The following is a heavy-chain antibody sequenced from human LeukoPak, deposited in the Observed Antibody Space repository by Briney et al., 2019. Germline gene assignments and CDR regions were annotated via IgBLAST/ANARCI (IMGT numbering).Heavy chain of an antibody. V-gene: IGHV4-4*07. Sequence: PSETLSLTCTVSGGSISSYYWSWIRQPAGKGLEWIGRIYTSGSTNYNPSLKSRVTMSVDTSKNQFSLKLSSVTAADTAVYYCARDNISGGSGSYYKYWGQGTLVTVSS. CDR2: IYTSGST. CDR1: GGSISSYY. CDR3: ARDNISGGSGSYYKY. J-gene: IGHJ4*02. D-gene: IGHD3-10*01.